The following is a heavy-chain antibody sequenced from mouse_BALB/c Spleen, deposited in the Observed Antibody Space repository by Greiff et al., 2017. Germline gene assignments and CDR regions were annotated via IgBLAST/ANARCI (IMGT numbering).Heavy chain of an antibody. Sequence: LKQPGAELVRPGASVKLSCKASGYTFTSYWMHWVKQRHGQGLEWIGNIYPGSGSTNYDEKFKGKGTLTVDTSSSTAYMHRSSLTSEDSAVYDCTTLPAYWGQGTLVTVSA. CDR3: TTLPAY. CDR2: IYPGSGST. CDR1: GYTFTSYW. V-gene: IGHV1S22*01. J-gene: IGHJ3*01.